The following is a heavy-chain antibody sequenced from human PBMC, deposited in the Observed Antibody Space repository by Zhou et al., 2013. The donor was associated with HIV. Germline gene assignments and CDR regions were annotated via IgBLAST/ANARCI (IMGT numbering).Heavy chain of an antibody. Sequence: QVQLVQSGAEVKRPGASVKVSCKASGYTLTAFGISWVRQAPGQGLEWMGWISSYRGHTNYAQKLQGRVSVTTDTSTNTAYMELRSLRSDDTAVYYCARALSARWIGGGFFYMDVWGTGTTVTVS. CDR3: ARALSARWIGGGFFYMDV. V-gene: IGHV1-18*01. CDR2: ISSYRGHT. D-gene: IGHD6-25*01. CDR1: GYTLTAFG. J-gene: IGHJ6*03.